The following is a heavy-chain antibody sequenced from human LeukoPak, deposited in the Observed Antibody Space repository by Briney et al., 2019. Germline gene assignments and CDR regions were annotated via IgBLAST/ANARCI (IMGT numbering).Heavy chain of an antibody. V-gene: IGHV3-23*01. J-gene: IGHJ4*02. CDR3: AKNGGGQCYSHLDS. Sequence: PGGSLRLSCAASGFTFSNYAMTWVRQAPGKGLEWVSGISGSGGSTYYVDSVEGRLTISRDNSKNTLYLQMNSLREEDTALYFCAKNGGGQCYSHLDSWGQGNLVTVSS. CDR1: GFTFSNYA. CDR2: ISGSGGST. D-gene: IGHD2-21*01.